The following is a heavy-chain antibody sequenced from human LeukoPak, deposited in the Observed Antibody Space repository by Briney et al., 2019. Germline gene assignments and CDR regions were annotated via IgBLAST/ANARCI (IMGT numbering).Heavy chain of an antibody. D-gene: IGHD2-2*01. V-gene: IGHV1-69*01. CDR2: IIPIFGTA. J-gene: IGHJ6*03. Sequence: SVKVSCKASGGTFSSYAINWVLQAPGQGLEWMGGIIPIFGTANYAQKFQDRVTITSDESTSTAYMELRSLRSDDTAVYYCAREGCSSTSCQPRAGYHYYMDVWGKGTTVTVSS. CDR1: GGTFSSYA. CDR3: AREGCSSTSCQPRAGYHYYMDV.